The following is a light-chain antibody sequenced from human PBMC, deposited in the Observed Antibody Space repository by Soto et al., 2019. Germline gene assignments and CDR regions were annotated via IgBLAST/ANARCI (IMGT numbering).Light chain of an antibody. CDR2: DAS. CDR3: QQYDNWPQT. CDR1: QSVSNN. J-gene: IGKJ1*01. Sequence: EIVMTQSPATLSVSPGERATLSCRASQSVSNNLAWYQQKPGQAPRLLIYDASTRAPGIPARISGSGSGTEFTLTISSLQSEDFAVYYCQQYDNWPQTFGQGTKVDIK. V-gene: IGKV3-15*01.